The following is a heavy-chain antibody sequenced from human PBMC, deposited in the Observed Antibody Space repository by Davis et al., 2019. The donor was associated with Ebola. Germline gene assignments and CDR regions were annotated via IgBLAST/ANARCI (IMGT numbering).Heavy chain of an antibody. V-gene: IGHV1-18*01. D-gene: IGHD5-18*01. CDR2: ISAYNGDI. J-gene: IGHJ4*02. Sequence: ASVKVSCKASGGTFSSYGITWVRQAPGQGLEWLGWISAYNGDIKYAQKFQGRVTMTTDTSTSTAYMELRSLRSDDTAVYYCARSPAMVGWLPDYWGQGTLVTVSS. CDR3: ARSPAMVGWLPDY. CDR1: GGTFSSYG.